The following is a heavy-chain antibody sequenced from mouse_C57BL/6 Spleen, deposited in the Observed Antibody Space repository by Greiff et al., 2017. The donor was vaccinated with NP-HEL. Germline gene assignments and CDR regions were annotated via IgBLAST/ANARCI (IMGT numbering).Heavy chain of an antibody. J-gene: IGHJ2*01. Sequence: EVMLVESGEGLVKPGGSLKLSCAASGFTFSSYAMSWVRQTPEKRLEWVAYISSGGDYIYYADTVKGRFTISRYNARNTLYLQMSSLKSEDTAMYYCTRAYGNYVDYWGQGTTLTVSS. CDR1: GFTFSSYA. CDR2: ISSGGDYI. D-gene: IGHD2-1*01. CDR3: TRAYGNYVDY. V-gene: IGHV5-9-1*02.